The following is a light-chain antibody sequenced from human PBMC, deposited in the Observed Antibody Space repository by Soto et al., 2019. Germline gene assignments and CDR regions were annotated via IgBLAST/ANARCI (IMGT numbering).Light chain of an antibody. V-gene: IGKV3-11*01. CDR2: DAS. CDR3: QQRTNWPPGYS. J-gene: IGKJ2*03. Sequence: EVVWTQSPATLSLSPGERATLSCRASQSVGRYLAWYQQKIGQAPRLLIYDASSRAIGTPARFSGSGSGTDFTLTISSLESEDFAVYYCQQRTNWPPGYSFGQGTKLEIK. CDR1: QSVGRY.